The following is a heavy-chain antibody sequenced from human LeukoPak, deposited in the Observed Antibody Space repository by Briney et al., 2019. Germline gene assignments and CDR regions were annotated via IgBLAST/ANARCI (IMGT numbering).Heavy chain of an antibody. V-gene: IGHV1-69*01. CDR2: IIPIFGTA. D-gene: IGHD3-3*01. J-gene: IGHJ6*02. CDR3: ARDETYYDFWSGYPHRYYYYGMDV. Sequence: ASVKVSCKASGYTFTTYAMNWVRQAPGQGLEWMGGIIPIFGTANYAQKFQGRVTITADESTSTAYMELSSLRSEDTAVYYCARDETYYDFWSGYPHRYYYYGMDVWGQGTTVTVSS. CDR1: GYTFTTYA.